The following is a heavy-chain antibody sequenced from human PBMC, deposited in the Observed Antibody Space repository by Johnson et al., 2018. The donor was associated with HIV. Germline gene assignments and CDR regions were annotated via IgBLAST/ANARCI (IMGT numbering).Heavy chain of an antibody. CDR1: GFTFSNYA. V-gene: IGHV3-23*01. J-gene: IGHJ3*02. D-gene: IGHD3-22*01. CDR2: ISGSGGST. Sequence: VQLMESGGGVVQPGSSLRLSCAASGFTFSNYAMSWVRQAPGKGLEWVSAISGSGGSTYYADSVKGRFTISRDNSKNSLYLQMNSLRAEDTALYYCVRVMAGSSGYRAFDIWGQGTMVTVSS. CDR3: VRVMAGSSGYRAFDI.